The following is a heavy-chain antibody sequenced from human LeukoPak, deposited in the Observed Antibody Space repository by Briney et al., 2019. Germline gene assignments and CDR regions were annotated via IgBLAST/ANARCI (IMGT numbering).Heavy chain of an antibody. CDR3: ARLGGGNGRLSYFDY. J-gene: IGHJ4*02. CDR1: GYSFTTYW. CDR2: IYPGDAGT. D-gene: IGHD2-15*01. V-gene: IGHV5-51*01. Sequence: GESLKISCKDSGYSFTTYWIGWVRQMPGKGLVWMGIIYPGDAGTRYSPSFQGQVTISADKSISTAYLQWISLKASDTAMYYCARLGGGNGRLSYFDYWGQGTLVTVSS.